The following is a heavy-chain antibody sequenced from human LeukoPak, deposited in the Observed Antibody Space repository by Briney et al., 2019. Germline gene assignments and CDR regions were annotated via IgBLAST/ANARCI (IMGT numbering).Heavy chain of an antibody. J-gene: IGHJ1*01. CDR1: GYTFTGYY. Sequence: ASVKVSCKASGYTFTGYYMHWVRQPPGQGLEWMGWINPNSGGTNYAQKFQGRVTMTRDTSISTAYMELSRLRSDDTAVYYCARDRYSSGQRGIGAEYFQHWGQGTLVTVSS. CDR2: INPNSGGT. D-gene: IGHD6-19*01. CDR3: ARDRYSSGQRGIGAEYFQH. V-gene: IGHV1-2*02.